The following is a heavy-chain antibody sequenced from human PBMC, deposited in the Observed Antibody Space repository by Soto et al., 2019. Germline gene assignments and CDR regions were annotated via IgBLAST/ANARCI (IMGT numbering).Heavy chain of an antibody. CDR3: ARESRNYDALDY. CDR2: ISADNHNT. J-gene: IGHJ4*02. Sequence: QVQLMQSGLEVKRPGASVKVSCKTSGYTFTSYVISWVRQAPGHGLEWMGWISADNHNTNVAQNFQGRVTLTTDTSPTTVFMELRNLRSDDTAVYYCARESRNYDALDYWGQGTLVTVSS. CDR1: GYTFTSYV. V-gene: IGHV1-18*01. D-gene: IGHD3-22*01.